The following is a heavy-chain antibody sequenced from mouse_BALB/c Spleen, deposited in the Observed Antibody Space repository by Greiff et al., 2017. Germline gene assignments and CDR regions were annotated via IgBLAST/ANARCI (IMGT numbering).Heavy chain of an antibody. D-gene: IGHD2-14*01. J-gene: IGHJ3*01. Sequence: QVQLKESGPELVKPGASVKISCKASGYAFSSSWMNWVKQRPGQGLEWIGRIYPGDGDTNYNGKFKGKATLTADKSSSTAYMQLSSLTSVDSAVYYCARELYYRSFAYWGQGTLVTVSA. CDR3: ARELYYRSFAY. CDR2: IYPGDGDT. CDR1: GYAFSSSW. V-gene: IGHV1-82*01.